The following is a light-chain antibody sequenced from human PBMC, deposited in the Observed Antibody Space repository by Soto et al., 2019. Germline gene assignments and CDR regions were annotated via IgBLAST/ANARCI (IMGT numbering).Light chain of an antibody. CDR1: QAIRND. CDR3: QQDYNYPWT. J-gene: IGKJ1*01. Sequence: AIQMTQSPSSLSASVGDRVTITCRASQAIRNDLAWYQLKPGKAPKLLIYAASTLQSGVPSRFSGSGSGTDFTLTISSLQPADFASYYCQQDYNYPWTFGQGTKVELK. V-gene: IGKV1-6*01. CDR2: AAS.